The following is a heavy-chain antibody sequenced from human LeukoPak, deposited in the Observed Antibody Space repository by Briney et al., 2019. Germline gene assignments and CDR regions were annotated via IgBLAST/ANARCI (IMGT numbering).Heavy chain of an antibody. J-gene: IGHJ4*02. D-gene: IGHD2-15*01. CDR3: AKDRAGYCSGGSCYRSDY. V-gene: IGHV3-30*18. CDR1: GFTFSSYG. CDR2: ISYDGSNK. Sequence: GRSLRLSCAASGFTFSSYGMHWVRQAPGKGLEWVAVISYDGSNKYCADSVKGRFTISRDNSKNTLYLQMNSLRAEDTAVYYCAKDRAGYCSGGSCYRSDYWGQGTLVTVSS.